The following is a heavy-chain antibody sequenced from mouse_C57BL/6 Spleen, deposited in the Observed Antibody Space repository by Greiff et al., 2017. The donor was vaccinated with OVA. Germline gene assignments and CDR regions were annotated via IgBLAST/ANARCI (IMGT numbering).Heavy chain of an antibody. V-gene: IGHV1-50*01. CDR3: ARGGSNWYFDV. J-gene: IGHJ1*03. Sequence: VQLQQPGAELVKPGASVKLSCKASGYTFTSYWMQWVKQRPGQGLGWIGEIDPSDSYTNYNQKFKGKATLTVDTSSSTAYMQLSSLTSEDSAVYYCARGGSNWYFDVWGTGTTVTVSS. CDR2: IDPSDSYT. D-gene: IGHD1-1*01. CDR1: GYTFTSYW.